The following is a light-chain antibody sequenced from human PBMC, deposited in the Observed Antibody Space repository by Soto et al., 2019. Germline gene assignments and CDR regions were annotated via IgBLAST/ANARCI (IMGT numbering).Light chain of an antibody. Sequence: QSVLTQPPSVSGAPGQGVTISCTGSSSNIGAGFDVHWYQHLPGAAPKLLIYGNDNRPSGVPDRFSGSKSDTSASLAITGLQAEDEADYYCQSYDRSLSGSGVFGGGTKLTVL. V-gene: IGLV1-40*01. CDR2: GND. CDR3: QSYDRSLSGSGV. CDR1: SSNIGAGFD. J-gene: IGLJ2*01.